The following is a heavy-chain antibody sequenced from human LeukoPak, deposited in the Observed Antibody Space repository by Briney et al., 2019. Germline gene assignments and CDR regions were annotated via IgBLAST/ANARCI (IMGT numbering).Heavy chain of an antibody. CDR2: INHSGSI. CDR1: GGSFSGYY. J-gene: IGHJ3*02. CDR3: ARATGLRGYSYGHGAFDI. D-gene: IGHD5-18*01. Sequence: SETLSLTCTVYGGSFSGYYWSWIRQPPGRGLEWIGEINHSGSINYNPSLKSRVTISVDTSKNQFSLKLSSVTAADTAVYYCARATGLRGYSYGHGAFDIWGQGTMVTVSS. V-gene: IGHV4-34*01.